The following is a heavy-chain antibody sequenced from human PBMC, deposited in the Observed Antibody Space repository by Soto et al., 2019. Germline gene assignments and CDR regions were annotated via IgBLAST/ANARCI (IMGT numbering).Heavy chain of an antibody. Sequence: EVQLVESGGGLVQPGGSLRLSCAASGFTVSRYWMTWVRQAPGKGLEWVANIKEDGSEEHYVDSARGRFTVSSDNAKNSLYLPMNSLRVEDTAVYFCSRDVVVGAKALNYWGQGTLVTVST. J-gene: IGHJ4*02. V-gene: IGHV3-7*01. CDR2: IKEDGSEE. D-gene: IGHD1-26*01. CDR3: SRDVVVGAKALNY. CDR1: GFTVSRYW.